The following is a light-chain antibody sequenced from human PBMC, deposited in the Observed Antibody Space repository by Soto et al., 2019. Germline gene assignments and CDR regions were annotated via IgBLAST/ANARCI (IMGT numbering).Light chain of an antibody. V-gene: IGLV2-14*03. J-gene: IGLJ3*02. Sequence: QSALTQPASVSGSPGQSITISCTGTSSDVGGYNYVSWYQQHPGKAPKLMIYDVSYRPSGVSNRFSVSKSGNTASLTISGLQADDEADYYCSSYTSSSTVVFGGGTKLTVL. CDR2: DVS. CDR3: SSYTSSSTVV. CDR1: SSDVGGYNY.